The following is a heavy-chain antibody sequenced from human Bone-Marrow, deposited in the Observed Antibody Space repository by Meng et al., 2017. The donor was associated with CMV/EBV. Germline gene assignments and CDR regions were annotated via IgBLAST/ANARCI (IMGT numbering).Heavy chain of an antibody. V-gene: IGHV3-20*04. CDR2: MNWNGGRI. Sequence: GGSLRLSCAASGFTFDDYGMSWVRQAPGKGLEWVSGMNWNGGRIGYADSVKGRFTISRDNAKDSLYLQMNSLRAEDTALYYCARGATGTRFDYWGQGTLVTVSS. CDR1: GFTFDDYG. J-gene: IGHJ4*02. CDR3: ARGATGTRFDY. D-gene: IGHD1-1*01.